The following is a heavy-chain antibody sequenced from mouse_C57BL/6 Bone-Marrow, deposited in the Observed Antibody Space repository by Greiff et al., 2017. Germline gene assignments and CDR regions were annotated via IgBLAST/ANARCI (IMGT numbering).Heavy chain of an antibody. V-gene: IGHV1-62-2*01. D-gene: IGHD2-5*01. Sequence: QVQLKQSGAELVKPGASVTLSCKASGYTFTEDTIHWVKQRSGQGLEWIGWFYPGSGRIKYNEKFKDKATLTADKSSSTVYMELSRLTSEDAAVYFCARHEDPSNSYAMDYWGQGTSVTVSS. CDR3: ARHEDPSNSYAMDY. CDR1: GYTFTEDT. J-gene: IGHJ4*01. CDR2: FYPGSGRI.